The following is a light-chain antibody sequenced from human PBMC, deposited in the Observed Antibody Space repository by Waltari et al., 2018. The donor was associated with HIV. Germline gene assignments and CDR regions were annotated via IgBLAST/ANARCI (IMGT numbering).Light chain of an antibody. CDR3: HQYDNLPPT. CDR1: QDISNH. J-gene: IGKJ3*01. V-gene: IGKV1-33*01. CDR2: DVS. Sequence: DIQMTQSPSSLSASVGDRVTITCQASQDISNHLNWYQQKPGKAPKFPIYDVSNLEIGVPSRFSGSGSVTDFTFTISSLQPEDISTYYCHQYDNLPPTFGPGTKVDIK.